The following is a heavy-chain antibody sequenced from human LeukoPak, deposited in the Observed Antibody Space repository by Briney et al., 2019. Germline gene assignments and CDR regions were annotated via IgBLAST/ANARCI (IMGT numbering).Heavy chain of an antibody. V-gene: IGHV3-74*01. CDR2: LSSDGRST. Sequence: GGSLRLSCEVSGFTVSSYWMHWVRQGPGKGLEWVARLSSDGRSTNYADFVKGRATISRDNAKNTLFLEMSCLRADVTAVYYCARSYNYRFDYWGQGTLVVVSS. D-gene: IGHD3-22*01. CDR3: ARSYNYRFDY. J-gene: IGHJ4*02. CDR1: GFTVSSYW.